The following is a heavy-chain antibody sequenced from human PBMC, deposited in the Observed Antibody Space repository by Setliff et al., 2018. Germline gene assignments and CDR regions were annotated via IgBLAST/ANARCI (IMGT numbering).Heavy chain of an antibody. CDR3: ARDVFDFRTGQAGP. V-gene: IGHV3-7*01. CDR2: INQGGGEQ. Sequence: GGSLRLSCAASGFTFTSYDIHWVRQAPGKGLEWVANINQGGGEQFYVDSVKGRFTISRDNAKNSLYLQMNSLRVEDTAVYYCARDVFDFRTGQAGPWGQGTLVTVSS. D-gene: IGHD3-3*01. CDR1: GFTFTSYD. J-gene: IGHJ5*02.